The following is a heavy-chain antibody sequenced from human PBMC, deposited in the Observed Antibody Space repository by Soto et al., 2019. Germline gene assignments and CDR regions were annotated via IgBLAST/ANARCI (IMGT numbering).Heavy chain of an antibody. J-gene: IGHJ4*02. D-gene: IGHD4-17*01. CDR2: IYYSWST. CDR3: ASDYGDYGCPPLGFDY. Sequence: QVQLKESGPGLVKPSQTLSLTCTVSGGSISSGGYYWSWIRQHPGKGLEWIGYIYYSWSTYYNPSLNSRVTISVDTSKNQFSLKLSSVTAADTAVYYCASDYGDYGCPPLGFDYWGQGTLVTVSS. CDR1: GGSISSGGYY. V-gene: IGHV4-31*03.